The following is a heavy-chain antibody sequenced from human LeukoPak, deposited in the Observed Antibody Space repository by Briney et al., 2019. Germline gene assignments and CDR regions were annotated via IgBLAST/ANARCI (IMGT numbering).Heavy chain of an antibody. CDR3: ARLPSASGTYYSSGDV. CDR1: GVSVSSYY. D-gene: IGHD3-10*01. Sequence: SETLSLTCTVSGVSVSSYYCNWIRQPAGKGLEWTGRMSTSGSANYNPSLKSRVIMSVDTSKNQFSLKLSSVTAADTAVYYCARLPSASGTYYSSGDVWGKGTTVTVSS. V-gene: IGHV4-4*07. CDR2: MSTSGSA. J-gene: IGHJ6*04.